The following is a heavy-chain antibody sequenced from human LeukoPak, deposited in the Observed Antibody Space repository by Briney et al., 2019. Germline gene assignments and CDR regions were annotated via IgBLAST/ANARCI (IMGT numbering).Heavy chain of an antibody. CDR1: RFTFSSYG. V-gene: IGHV3-30*19. CDR2: ISYDGSNK. CDR3: ATAMDYSSGWPGDY. D-gene: IGHD6-19*01. J-gene: IGHJ4*02. Sequence: GGSLRLSCAASRFTFSSYGMHWVRQAPGKGLEWVAVISYDGSNKYYADSVKGRFTISRDNSKNTLYLQMNSLRAEDTAVYYCATAMDYSSGWPGDYWGQGTLVTVSS.